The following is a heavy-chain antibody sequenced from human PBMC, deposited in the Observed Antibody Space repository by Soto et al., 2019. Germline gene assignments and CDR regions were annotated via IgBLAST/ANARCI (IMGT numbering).Heavy chain of an antibody. D-gene: IGHD4-17*01. Sequence: QVQLVQSGAEVKKPGSSVKVSCKASGGTLSNYGISWVRQAPGQGLEWMGGIIPVFGTANYAQKFQGRVTITEDESTTTVYMDVRRLRSVDTAVYYCARGDATKIVVTTYYGMDVWGQGTTVTVSS. CDR1: GGTLSNYG. J-gene: IGHJ6*02. CDR2: IIPVFGTA. V-gene: IGHV1-69*12. CDR3: ARGDATKIVVTTYYGMDV.